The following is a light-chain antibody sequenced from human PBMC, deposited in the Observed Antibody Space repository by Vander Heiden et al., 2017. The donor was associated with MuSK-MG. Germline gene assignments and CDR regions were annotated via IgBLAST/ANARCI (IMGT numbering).Light chain of an antibody. CDR2: WAS. CDR1: QSVLYSSNSKNY. J-gene: IGKJ1*01. Sequence: DIVMTQSPDSLAVSLGERATINCKSSQSVLYSSNSKNYLAWYQQKPGQPPKLLIYWASTRESGVPDRFSGSGSGTDFTLTISGLQAEDVAVYYCQQVDCIPRTFGQGTKVEIK. CDR3: QQVDCIPRT. V-gene: IGKV4-1*01.